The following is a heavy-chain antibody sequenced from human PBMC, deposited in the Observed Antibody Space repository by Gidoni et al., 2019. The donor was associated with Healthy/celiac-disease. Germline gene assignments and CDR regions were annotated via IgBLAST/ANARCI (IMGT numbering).Heavy chain of an antibody. Sequence: EVQLVESGGGLVQPGRSLRLSCAASGFTFDDYAMHWVRPSPGRCLEWVSGISWNSGSIGYADSVKGRFTISRDNAKNSLYLQMNSLRAEDTALYYCAKDIGCLDGGYCSGGSWGAYYYYGMDVWGQGTTVTVSS. J-gene: IGHJ6*02. CDR1: GFTFDDYA. V-gene: IGHV3-9*01. CDR2: ISWNSGSI. CDR3: AKDIGCLDGGYCSGGSWGAYYYYGMDV. D-gene: IGHD2-15*01.